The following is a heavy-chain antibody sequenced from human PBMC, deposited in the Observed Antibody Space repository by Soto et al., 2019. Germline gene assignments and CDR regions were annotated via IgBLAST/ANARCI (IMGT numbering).Heavy chain of an antibody. CDR3: VRGGGGGQFDS. CDR1: GFSSSDHY. D-gene: IGHD2-21*01. Sequence: GGSLRLSCAASGFSSSDHYMSWIRQAPGKGLEWLSYISPRSNYREYADSVKGRHTISRDNAKKSLFLQMNSLRAEDTGVYYCVRGGGGGQFDSWGQGTLVTVSS. CDR2: ISPRSNYR. J-gene: IGHJ4*02. V-gene: IGHV3-11*05.